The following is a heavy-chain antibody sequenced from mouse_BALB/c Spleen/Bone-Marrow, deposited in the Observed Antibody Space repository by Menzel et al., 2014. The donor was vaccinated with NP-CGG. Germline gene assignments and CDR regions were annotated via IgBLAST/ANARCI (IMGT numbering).Heavy chain of an antibody. CDR3: ARGTARAMMDY. CDR1: GYTFTSYW. D-gene: IGHD3-2*01. J-gene: IGHJ4*01. Sequence: QVQLQQSGTELVKPGASVKLSCKASGYTFTSYWIHWVKQRPGQGLEWIGEIHPSNVRTNYSEKFKTKATLTVDKSSTTAHMQLRSLTSEDYAVYYCARGTARAMMDYWGQGTSVTVSS. V-gene: IGHV1S81*02. CDR2: IHPSNVRT.